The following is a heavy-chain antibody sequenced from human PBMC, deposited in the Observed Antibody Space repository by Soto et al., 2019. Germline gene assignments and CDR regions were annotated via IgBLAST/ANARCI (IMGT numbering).Heavy chain of an antibody. J-gene: IGHJ4*02. CDR2: INSDGSIT. CDR3: TRDEDTAMVTYSH. Sequence: LRLSCAASGFTFRRYWMHWVRQAPGKGLVWVSRINSDGSITSYADSVKGRFTISRDNAKNTLFLQMNSLRVEDTAVYYCTRDEDTAMVTYSHWGQGTLVTVSS. CDR1: GFTFRRYW. D-gene: IGHD5-18*01. V-gene: IGHV3-74*01.